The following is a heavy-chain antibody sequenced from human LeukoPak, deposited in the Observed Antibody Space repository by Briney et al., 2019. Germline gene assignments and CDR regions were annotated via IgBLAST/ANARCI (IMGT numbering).Heavy chain of an antibody. J-gene: IGHJ1*01. Sequence: GGSLRLSCAASGITFSNYWMSWVRQAPGKGLEWVASIKEDGSEKYYVDSVKGRFTISRDNAKNTLYLQMNSLRAEDTAVYYCARERNPDYGDYAEYFQHWGQGTLVTVSS. CDR3: ARERNPDYGDYAEYFQH. CDR1: GITFSNYW. D-gene: IGHD4-17*01. CDR2: IKEDGSEK. V-gene: IGHV3-7*01.